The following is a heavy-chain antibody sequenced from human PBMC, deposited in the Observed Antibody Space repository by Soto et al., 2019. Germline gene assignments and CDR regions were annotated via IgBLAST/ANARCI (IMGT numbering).Heavy chain of an antibody. Sequence: QVQLVQSGAEVKKPGSSVKVSCKASGGTFSSYAISWVRQAPGQGLEWMGGISPIFGTANYAQKFQGRGSIIAAKSTSTAYMELSSVRSDDTAVSYGARDGGRYRYVKWGQGTLVTVSS. CDR2: ISPIFGTA. V-gene: IGHV1-69*14. CDR3: ARDGGRYRYVK. D-gene: IGHD5-18*01. J-gene: IGHJ4*02. CDR1: GGTFSSYA.